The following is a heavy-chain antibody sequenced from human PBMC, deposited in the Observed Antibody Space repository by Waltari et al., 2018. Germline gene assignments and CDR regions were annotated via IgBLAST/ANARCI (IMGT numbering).Heavy chain of an antibody. CDR1: GGSISSGGSY. J-gene: IGHJ5*02. CDR3: ARDSGPANWFDP. CDR2: IFYSGST. V-gene: IGHV4-31*03. Sequence: QVQLQESGPGLVKPSQTLSLTCTVSGGSISSGGSYWSWIRQHPGKGLEWIGYIFYSGSTYYNPSLKSRVTISVDTSKNQFSLKLSSVTAADTAVYYCARDSGPANWFDPWGQGTLVTVSS.